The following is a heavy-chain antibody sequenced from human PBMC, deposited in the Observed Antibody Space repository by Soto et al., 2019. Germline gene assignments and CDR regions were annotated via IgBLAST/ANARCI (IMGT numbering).Heavy chain of an antibody. Sequence: ASVKVSCKASGYTFTSYGISWVRQAPGQGLEWMGWISAYNGNTNYAQKLQGRVTMTTDTSTSTAYMELRSLRSDDTAVYYCARVPPRDSSGYYYNYWGQGTLVTVSS. CDR2: ISAYNGNT. CDR3: ARVPPRDSSGYYYNY. J-gene: IGHJ4*02. V-gene: IGHV1-18*01. CDR1: GYTFTSYG. D-gene: IGHD3-22*01.